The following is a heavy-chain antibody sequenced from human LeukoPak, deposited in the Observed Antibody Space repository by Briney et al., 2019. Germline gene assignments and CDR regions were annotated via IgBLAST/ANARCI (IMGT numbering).Heavy chain of an antibody. D-gene: IGHD6-19*01. J-gene: IGHJ4*02. CDR3: ARDPRIAVAGTDY. CDR1: GFTFSSYW. Sequence: GGSLRLSCAASGFTFSSYWMSWVRQAPGKGLEWVANIKQDGSEKYYVDSVKGRFTISRDNAKNSLYLQMNSLRAEDTAVYYCARDPRIAVAGTDYWGQGTLVTVSS. CDR2: IKQDGSEK. V-gene: IGHV3-7*01.